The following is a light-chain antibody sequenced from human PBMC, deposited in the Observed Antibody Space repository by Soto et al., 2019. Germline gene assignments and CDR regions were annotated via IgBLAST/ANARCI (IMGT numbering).Light chain of an antibody. J-gene: IGKJ1*01. CDR3: QQYGSSLTWT. CDR2: GAS. Sequence: EMVLTQSPGTLSLSPGERATLSSRASQSVSSSYLAWYQQKPGQAPRLLIYGASSRATGIPDRFSGSGSGTDFTLTISRLESEDFAVYYCQQYGSSLTWTFGQGTKVEIK. V-gene: IGKV3-20*01. CDR1: QSVSSSY.